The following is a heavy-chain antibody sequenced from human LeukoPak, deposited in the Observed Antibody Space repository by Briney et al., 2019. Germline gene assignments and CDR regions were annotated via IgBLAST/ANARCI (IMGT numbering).Heavy chain of an antibody. V-gene: IGHV1-2*02. Sequence: ASVKVSCKASGYTFTGYYMHWVRQAPGQGLEWMGWINPNSGGTNYAQKFQGRVTMTRDTSISTAYMELSRLRSDDTAVYYCARGNLVAATLGYYYYMDVWGKGTTVTVSS. CDR2: INPNSGGT. J-gene: IGHJ6*03. CDR3: ARGNLVAATLGYYYYMDV. CDR1: GYTFTGYY. D-gene: IGHD2-15*01.